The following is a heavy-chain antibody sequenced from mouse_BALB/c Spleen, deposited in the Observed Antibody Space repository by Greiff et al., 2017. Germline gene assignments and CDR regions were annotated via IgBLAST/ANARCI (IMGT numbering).Heavy chain of an antibody. Sequence: EVMLVESGGGLVKPGGSLKLSCAASGFTFSDYYMYWVRQTPEKRLEWVATISDGGSYTYYPDSVKGRFTISRDNAKNNLYLQMSSLKSEDTAMYYCAREASYGHWGQGTLVTVSA. CDR2: ISDGGSYT. CDR1: GFTFSDYY. V-gene: IGHV5-4*02. J-gene: IGHJ3*01. CDR3: AREASYGH. D-gene: IGHD1-2*01.